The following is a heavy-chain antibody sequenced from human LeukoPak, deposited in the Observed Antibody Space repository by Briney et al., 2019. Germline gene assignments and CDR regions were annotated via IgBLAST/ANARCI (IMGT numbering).Heavy chain of an antibody. CDR2: IYYSGST. Sequence: SETLSLACTVSGGSISSYYWSWIRQPPGKGLEWIGYIYYSGSTNYNPSLKSRVTISVDTSKNQFSLKLSSVTAADTAVYYCARAEWELSMGHAFDIWGQGTMVTVSS. J-gene: IGHJ3*02. D-gene: IGHD1-26*01. CDR1: GGSISSYY. CDR3: ARAEWELSMGHAFDI. V-gene: IGHV4-59*01.